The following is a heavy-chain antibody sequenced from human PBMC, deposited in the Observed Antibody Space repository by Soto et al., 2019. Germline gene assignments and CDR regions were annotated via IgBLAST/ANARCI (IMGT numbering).Heavy chain of an antibody. CDR3: AREVDTAMVRNYYYYGMDV. D-gene: IGHD5-18*01. J-gene: IGHJ6*02. CDR1: GFTFSSYG. V-gene: IGHV3-33*01. Sequence: PGGSLRLSCAASGFTFSSYGMHWVRQDPGKGLERVAVIWYDGSNKYYADSVKGRFTISRDNSKNTLYLQMNSLRAEDTAVYYCAREVDTAMVRNYYYYGMDVWGQRTTVTVSS. CDR2: IWYDGSNK.